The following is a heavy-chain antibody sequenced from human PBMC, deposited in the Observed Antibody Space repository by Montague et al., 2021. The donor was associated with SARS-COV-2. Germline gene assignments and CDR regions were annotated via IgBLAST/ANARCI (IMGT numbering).Heavy chain of an antibody. Sequence: SETLSLTCTVSGASVASGNFYWSWIRQPPGKGLEWIGYMYYTGHTNYNPSLESRVTMPVDPSKNQFSLTLTSVTAADTAVYYCARSRANVPSRPGFDYWGQGVLVTVSS. J-gene: IGHJ4*02. CDR3: ARSRANVPSRPGFDY. CDR2: MYYTGHT. V-gene: IGHV4-61*01. CDR1: GASVASGNFY. D-gene: IGHD6-6*01.